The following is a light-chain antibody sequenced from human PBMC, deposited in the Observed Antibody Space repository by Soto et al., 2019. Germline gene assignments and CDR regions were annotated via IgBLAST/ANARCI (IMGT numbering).Light chain of an antibody. CDR2: DAS. Sequence: EIVLTQSPATLSLSPGERATLSCRASQSVSSYLAWYQQKPGQAPRLLIYDASNMTTGIPARFSGSGSGTDFALTISSLEPEDFAVYYCQQRSNWPPYTVGQGTKLEIK. V-gene: IGKV3-11*01. CDR1: QSVSSY. CDR3: QQRSNWPPYT. J-gene: IGKJ2*01.